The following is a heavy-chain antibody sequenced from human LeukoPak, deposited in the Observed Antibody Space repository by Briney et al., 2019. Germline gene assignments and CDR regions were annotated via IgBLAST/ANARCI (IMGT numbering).Heavy chain of an antibody. V-gene: IGHV3-33*01. CDR3: AGEYCSSTSCYGLAEGGTGGMDV. CDR2: IWYDGSNK. J-gene: IGHJ6*04. Sequence: GGSLRLSCAASGFTFSSYGMHWVRQAPGKGLEWVAVIWYDGSNKYYADSVKGRFTISRDNSKNTLYLQMNSLRAEDTSVYYCAGEYCSSTSCYGLAEGGTGGMDVWGKGTTVTVSS. CDR1: GFTFSSYG. D-gene: IGHD2-2*01.